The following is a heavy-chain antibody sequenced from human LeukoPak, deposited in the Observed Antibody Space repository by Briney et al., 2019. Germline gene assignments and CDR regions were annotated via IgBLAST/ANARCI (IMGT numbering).Heavy chain of an antibody. V-gene: IGHV3-48*01. CDR2: ISSSSSTI. CDR3: ARGEWLRANPCDY. D-gene: IGHD5-12*01. CDR1: GFTFSSYG. J-gene: IGHJ4*02. Sequence: GGSLRLSCAASGFTFSSYGMHWVRQAPGKGLEWVSYISSSSSTIYYADSVKGRFTISRDNAKNSLYLQMNSLRAEDTAVYYCARGEWLRANPCDYWGQGTLVTVSS.